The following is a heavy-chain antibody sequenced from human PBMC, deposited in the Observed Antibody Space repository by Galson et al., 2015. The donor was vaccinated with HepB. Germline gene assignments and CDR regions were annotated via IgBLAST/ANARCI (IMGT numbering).Heavy chain of an antibody. CDR3: ARVYQDHPGVDY. V-gene: IGHV3-48*02. Sequence: SLRLSCAASGFTFSYYHMNWVRQAPGKGLEWISYITSSSTTIHYAGSVRGRFTISRDNAKNSLYLQMNNLRDDDTATYYCARVYQDHPGVDYWGQGTLVTVSS. CDR2: ITSSSTTI. J-gene: IGHJ4*02. CDR1: GFTFSYYH. D-gene: IGHD2-2*01.